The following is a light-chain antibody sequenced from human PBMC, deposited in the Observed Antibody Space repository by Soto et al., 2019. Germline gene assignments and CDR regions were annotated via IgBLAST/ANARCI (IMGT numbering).Light chain of an antibody. CDR3: QQRLT. CDR2: DAS. CDR1: QSVSSY. J-gene: IGKJ4*01. V-gene: IGKV3-11*01. Sequence: EIVLTQSPATLSLSPGERATLSCRASQSVSSYLAWYQQKPGQAPRLLIYDASNRATGIPARFSGSGSGTAFTLTISSLEPEDFAVYYCQQRLTFGGGTKVEIK.